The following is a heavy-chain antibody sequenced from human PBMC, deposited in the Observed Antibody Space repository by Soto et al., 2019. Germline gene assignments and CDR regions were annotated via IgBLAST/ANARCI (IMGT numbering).Heavy chain of an antibody. Sequence: QVQLVQSGAEVKKPGSSVKVSCKASGDTFNFYTINWVRQAPGLGLEWMGRFNPILSFSNSALKFQGRVTLTADKSPSTAYMVLSSVISEDTAIYYCATSFGSGSRAFDYWGQGALVTVSS. J-gene: IGHJ4*02. D-gene: IGHD3-10*01. CDR2: FNPILSFS. V-gene: IGHV1-69*02. CDR1: GDTFNFYT. CDR3: ATSFGSGSRAFDY.